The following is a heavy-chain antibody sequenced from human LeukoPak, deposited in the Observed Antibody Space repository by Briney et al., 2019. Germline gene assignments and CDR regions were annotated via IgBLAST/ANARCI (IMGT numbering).Heavy chain of an antibody. CDR1: GYTCTSYD. CDR2: MNPNSGNT. D-gene: IGHD6-13*01. V-gene: IGHV1-8*03. J-gene: IGHJ4*02. CDR3: ARGPLLGSSYLFDY. Sequence: GASVKVSCKASGYTCTSYDINWVQQATGQGLEWMGWMNPNSGNTGYAQKFQGRVTITRNTSISTAYMELSSLRSEDTAVYYCARGPLLGSSYLFDYWGQGTLVTVSS.